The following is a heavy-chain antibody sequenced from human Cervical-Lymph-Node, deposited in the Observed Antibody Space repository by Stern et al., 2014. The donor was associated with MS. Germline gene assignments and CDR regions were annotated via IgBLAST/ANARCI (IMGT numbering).Heavy chain of an antibody. D-gene: IGHD5-18*01. Sequence: QVQLMQSGSELKKPGASLKVSCKTSGYTFSNYAMNWVRQAPGQGLEWMGWINTNKGNSAYAQGFTGRFVFSLDTSVSTAYLQISSLKAEDTAVYYCARDKNTYGYGGTDYWGQGTLVTVSS. CDR1: GYTFSNYA. CDR2: INTNKGNS. CDR3: ARDKNTYGYGGTDY. V-gene: IGHV7-4-1*02. J-gene: IGHJ4*02.